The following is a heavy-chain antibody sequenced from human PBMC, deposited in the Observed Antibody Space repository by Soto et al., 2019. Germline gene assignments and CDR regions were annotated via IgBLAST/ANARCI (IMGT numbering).Heavy chain of an antibody. J-gene: IGHJ4*02. CDR3: AILDY. Sequence: SGGSLRLSCVVSGFTSNNYGMHWVRQAPGKGLEWVAVISYDGSNKYYADSVKGRFTISRDNSKNTLYLQMSSLRAEDTAVYYCAILDYWGQGTLVTVSS. V-gene: IGHV3-30*03. CDR1: GFTSNNYG. CDR2: ISYDGSNK.